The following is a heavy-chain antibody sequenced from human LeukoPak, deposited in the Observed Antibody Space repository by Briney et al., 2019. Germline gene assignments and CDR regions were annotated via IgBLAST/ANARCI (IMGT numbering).Heavy chain of an antibody. J-gene: IGHJ5*02. CDR2: TNTDGSIT. CDR1: GFSFSTYW. CDR3: GRDLGGRGGA. D-gene: IGHD1-26*01. V-gene: IGHV3-74*01. Sequence: GSLRRSCAASGFSFSTYWMHWVRQVPGTGLVWVSRTNTDGSITDYADSVKGRFTISRDNAKDTLYLQMNSLRPEDTAVYYCGRDLGGRGGAWGQGTLVTV.